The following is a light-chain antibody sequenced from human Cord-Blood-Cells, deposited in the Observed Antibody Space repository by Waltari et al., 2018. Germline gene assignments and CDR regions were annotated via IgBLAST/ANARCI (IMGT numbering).Light chain of an antibody. CDR2: DVS. Sequence: QSALTQPASVSGSPGQSIPISCTGTSSDVGGYTYVSWYQQHPGKAPKLMIYDVSNRPSGVSNRFSGSKSGNTASLTISGLQAEDEADYYCSSYTSSSTNYVFGTGTKVTVL. J-gene: IGLJ1*01. V-gene: IGLV2-14*01. CDR3: SSYTSSSTNYV. CDR1: SSDVGGYTY.